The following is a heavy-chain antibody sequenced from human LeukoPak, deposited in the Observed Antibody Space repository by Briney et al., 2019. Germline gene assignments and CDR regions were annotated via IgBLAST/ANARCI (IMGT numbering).Heavy chain of an antibody. CDR1: GFTFSSYS. V-gene: IGHV3-48*01. CDR2: ITASGTAM. D-gene: IGHD2-2*01. Sequence: PGGSLRLSCAASGFTFSSYSMNWVRQAPGKGLEWVSHITASGTAMFYADSVKGRFTISRDNAKNSLYLQMNSLRAEDTAVYYCARTAVYYYYGMDVWGQGTTVTVSS. J-gene: IGHJ6*02. CDR3: ARTAVYYYYGMDV.